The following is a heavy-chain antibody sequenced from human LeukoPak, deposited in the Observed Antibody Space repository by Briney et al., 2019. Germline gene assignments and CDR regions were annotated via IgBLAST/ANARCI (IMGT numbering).Heavy chain of an antibody. V-gene: IGHV5-51*01. CDR2: IYPGDSDT. CDR1: GYSFTSYW. J-gene: IGHJ4*02. D-gene: IGHD2-2*01. Sequence: GESLKISCKGSGYSFTSYWIGWVRQMPGKGLEWMGIIYPGDSDTRYSPSFQGQVTISADKSISTAYLQWSSLKASDTAMYYCARDFAGHCSSSNCYADYWGQGTLVTVSS. CDR3: ARDFAGHCSSSNCYADY.